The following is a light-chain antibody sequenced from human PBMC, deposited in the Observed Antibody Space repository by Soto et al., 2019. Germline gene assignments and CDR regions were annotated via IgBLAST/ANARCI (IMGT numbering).Light chain of an antibody. V-gene: IGKV3-20*01. CDR2: GTS. CDR3: HQYGTSPT. CDR1: QSVTSNY. Sequence: PVEIAALSCMASQSVTSNYLAWYQQKAGQAPRLLIFGTSNRATGIPDRFSGSRSGTDFTLTISRLEPEDFAVYYCHQYGTSPTFGPGTKVDIK. J-gene: IGKJ3*01.